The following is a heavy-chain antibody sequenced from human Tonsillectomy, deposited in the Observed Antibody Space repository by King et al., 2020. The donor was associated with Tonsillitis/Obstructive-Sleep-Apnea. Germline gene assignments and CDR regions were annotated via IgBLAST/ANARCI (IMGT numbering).Heavy chain of an antibody. Sequence: VQLVESGAEVKKPGESLKISCEASGYSFVSYWIGWVRQMPGKGLEWMGIIFPGDSVTSYSPSFQGQVTISADKSITTAYLQWSSLKASDTAMYYCARQLYGSGSYYNGDAFDIWGQGTMVTVSS. V-gene: IGHV5-51*01. J-gene: IGHJ3*02. CDR2: IFPGDSVT. CDR3: ARQLYGSGSYYNGDAFDI. D-gene: IGHD3-10*01. CDR1: GYSFVSYW.